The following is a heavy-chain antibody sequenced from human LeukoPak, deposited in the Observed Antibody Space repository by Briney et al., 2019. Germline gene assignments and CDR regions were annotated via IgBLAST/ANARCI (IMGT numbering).Heavy chain of an antibody. CDR3: ARALRYFDWLED. D-gene: IGHD3-9*01. V-gene: IGHV5-51*01. CDR2: IYPGDSDT. CDR1: GYKFTSYW. Sequence: GESLKISCKGSGYKFTSYWIGWVRQMPGKGLDWMGIIYPGDSDTRYSPSFQGQVTISADKSIGTAYLQWSSLKASDTAMYYCARALRYFDWLEDWGQGTLVTVSS. J-gene: IGHJ4*02.